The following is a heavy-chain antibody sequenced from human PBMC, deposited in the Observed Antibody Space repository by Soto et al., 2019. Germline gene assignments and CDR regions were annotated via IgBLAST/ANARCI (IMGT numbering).Heavy chain of an antibody. CDR3: ARGDGYDSSGPLGY. CDR2: ISYDGSNK. Sequence: GGSLRLSCAASGFTFSSYAMHWVRQAPGKGLEWVAVISYDGSNKYYADSVKGRFTISRDNSKNTLYLQMNSLSAEDTAVYYCARGDGYDSSGPLGYWGQGTLVTVSS. V-gene: IGHV3-30-3*01. CDR1: GFTFSSYA. J-gene: IGHJ4*02. D-gene: IGHD3-22*01.